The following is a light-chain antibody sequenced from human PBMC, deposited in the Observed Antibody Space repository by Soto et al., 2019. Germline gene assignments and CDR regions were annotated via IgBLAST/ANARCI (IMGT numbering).Light chain of an antibody. CDR3: QQHYINPIT. V-gene: IGKV4-1*01. Sequence: DSVMTQSPGSLAVSLGEMATIPFKSSDSVLYSAKNKNFLTWYQQKPGQPPKXXIYWASTRESGVPDRFTGSGYGTDFNLTINSLQAADVAVYYCQQHYINPITFGQGTRLEIK. J-gene: IGKJ5*01. CDR2: WAS. CDR1: DSVLYSAKNKNF.